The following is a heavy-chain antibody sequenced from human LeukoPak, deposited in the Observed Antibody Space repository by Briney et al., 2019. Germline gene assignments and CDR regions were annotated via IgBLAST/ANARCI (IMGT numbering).Heavy chain of an antibody. CDR2: IYPGDSDT. D-gene: IGHD3-22*01. V-gene: IGHV5-51*01. CDR3: ARRADSSGSLFDP. J-gene: IGHJ5*02. CDR1: GYSFTSYW. Sequence: GESLKISCKCSGYSFTSYWIGWVRQMPGKGLEWMGIIYPGDSDTRYSPSFQGQVTISADKSISTAYLQWSSLKASDTAMYYCARRADSSGSLFDPWGQGTLVTVSS.